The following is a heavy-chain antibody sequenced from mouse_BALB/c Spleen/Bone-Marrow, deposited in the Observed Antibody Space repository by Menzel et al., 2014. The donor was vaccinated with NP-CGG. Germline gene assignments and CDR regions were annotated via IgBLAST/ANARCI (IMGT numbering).Heavy chain of an antibody. CDR2: IYPGSGNT. CDR1: GYTFTDYY. D-gene: IGHD1-1*01. J-gene: IGHJ4*01. V-gene: IGHV1-77*01. CDR3: AKGSYGSSYVRYYAMDY. Sequence: QVQLQQSGAELARPGASVKLSCKASGYTFTDYYINWVKQRTGQGLEWIGEIYPGSGNTYYNEKFKGKATLTADKSSSTAYMQLSSLTSEDSAVYFCAKGSYGSSYVRYYAMDYWGQGTSVTVSS.